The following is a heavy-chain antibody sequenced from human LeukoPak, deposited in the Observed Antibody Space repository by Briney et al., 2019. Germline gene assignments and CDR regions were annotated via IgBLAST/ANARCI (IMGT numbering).Heavy chain of an antibody. Sequence: ASVKVSCKASGYTFTGYYMHWVRQAPGQGLEWMGWINPNSGGTNYAQKFQGRVTMTRDTSISTAYMELSRLRSDDTAVYYCARDRYGDGFAHFDYWGQGTLVTVSS. CDR3: ARDRYGDGFAHFDY. V-gene: IGHV1-2*02. J-gene: IGHJ4*02. D-gene: IGHD5-24*01. CDR2: INPNSGGT. CDR1: GYTFTGYY.